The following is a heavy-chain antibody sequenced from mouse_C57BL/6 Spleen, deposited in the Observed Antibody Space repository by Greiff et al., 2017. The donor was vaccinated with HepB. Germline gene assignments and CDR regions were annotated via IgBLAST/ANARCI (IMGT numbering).Heavy chain of an antibody. CDR2: IDPSDSET. V-gene: IGHV1-52*01. D-gene: IGHD4-1*01. CDR3: GRVLGPLYAMDY. Sequence: QVQLQQPGAELVRPGSSVKLSCKASGYTFTSYWMHWVKQRPIQGLEWIGNIDPSDSETHYNQKFKDKATLTVDKSSSTAYMQLSSLTSEDSAVYYCGRVLGPLYAMDYWGQGTSVTVSS. J-gene: IGHJ4*01. CDR1: GYTFTSYW.